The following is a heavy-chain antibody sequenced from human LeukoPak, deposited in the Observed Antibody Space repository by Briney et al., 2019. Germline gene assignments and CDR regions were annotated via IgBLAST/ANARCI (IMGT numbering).Heavy chain of an antibody. V-gene: IGHV3-7*01. Sequence: GGSLRLSCAASGFTFSSYWMTWVRQAPGKGLEWVANIKQDGGEIYYVDSVKGRFTISRDNAKNSLYLQMSSLRVEDTAVYYCARPSSRGYSYDDYFDYWGQGTLVTVSS. D-gene: IGHD5-18*01. CDR1: GFTFSSYW. CDR3: ARPSSRGYSYDDYFDY. CDR2: IKQDGGEI. J-gene: IGHJ4*02.